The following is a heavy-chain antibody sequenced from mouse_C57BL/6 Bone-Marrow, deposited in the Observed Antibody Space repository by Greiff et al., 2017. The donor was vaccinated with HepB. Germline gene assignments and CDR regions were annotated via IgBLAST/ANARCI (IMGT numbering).Heavy chain of an antibody. V-gene: IGHV1-64*01. Sequence: VQLQHPGAELVKPGASVKLSCKASGYTFTSYWMHWVKQRPGQGLEWIGMIHPNSGSTNYNEKFKSKATLTVDKSSSTAYMQLSSLTSEDSAVYYCARRGITTVVAHWYFDVWGTGTTVTVSS. CDR3: ARRGITTVVAHWYFDV. J-gene: IGHJ1*03. D-gene: IGHD1-1*01. CDR1: GYTFTSYW. CDR2: IHPNSGST.